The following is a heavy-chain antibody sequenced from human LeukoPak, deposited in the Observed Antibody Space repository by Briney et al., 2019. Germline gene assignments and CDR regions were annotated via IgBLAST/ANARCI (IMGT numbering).Heavy chain of an antibody. CDR3: ARQGFVAAAGTVWFDP. CDR1: GYTLTGYY. V-gene: IGHV1-2*02. Sequence: ASVKVSCKASGYTLTGYYMHWVRQAPGQGLEWMGWINPNSGGTNYAQKFQGRVTMTRDTSISTAYMELSRLRSDDTAVYYCARQGFVAAAGTVWFDPWGQGTLVTVSS. D-gene: IGHD6-13*01. CDR2: INPNSGGT. J-gene: IGHJ5*02.